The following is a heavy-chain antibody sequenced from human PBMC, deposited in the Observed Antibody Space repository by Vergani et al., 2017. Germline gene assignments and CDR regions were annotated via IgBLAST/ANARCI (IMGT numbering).Heavy chain of an antibody. CDR1: GFTFGDYA. CDR2: IRSKAYGGTT. CDR3: TRVGSSGYYPHFDY. D-gene: IGHD3-22*01. V-gene: IGHV3-49*04. J-gene: IGHJ4*02. Sequence: EVQLVESGGGLVQPGRSLRLSCTASGFTFGDYAMSWVRQAPGKGLEWVGFIRSKAYGGTTEYAASVKGRFTISRDDSKSIAYLQMNSLKTEDTAVYYCTRVGSSGYYPHFDYWGQGTLVTVSS.